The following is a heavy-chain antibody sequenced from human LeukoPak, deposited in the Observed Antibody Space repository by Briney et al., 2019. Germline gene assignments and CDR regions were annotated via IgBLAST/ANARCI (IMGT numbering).Heavy chain of an antibody. CDR3: AREGLGELTLDC. V-gene: IGHV1-18*01. Sequence: ASVKVSCTASGYTFTTYGITWVRQAPGQGLEWMGWISTDNGDTNYAQKLQGGVTMTTDTSTSTAYMELRSLRSDDTAVYYCAREGLGELTLDCWGQGTLVTVSS. J-gene: IGHJ4*02. CDR2: ISTDNGDT. D-gene: IGHD3-16*01. CDR1: GYTFTTYG.